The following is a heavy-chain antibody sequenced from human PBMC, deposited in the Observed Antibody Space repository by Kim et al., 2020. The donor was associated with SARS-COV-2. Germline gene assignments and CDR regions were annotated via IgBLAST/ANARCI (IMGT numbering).Heavy chain of an antibody. V-gene: IGHV4-59*13. J-gene: IGHJ4*02. D-gene: IGHD1-26*01. CDR1: GGSISSYY. Sequence: SQTLSLTCSLTGGSISSYYWSWLRQPPGKGLEWIGYIYHTGSTNYNPSLKSRVTISLDSSKARFSLTLTSATAADTAVYYCAALVGASEDFWGQGTLVAV. CDR3: AALVGASEDF. CDR2: IYHTGST.